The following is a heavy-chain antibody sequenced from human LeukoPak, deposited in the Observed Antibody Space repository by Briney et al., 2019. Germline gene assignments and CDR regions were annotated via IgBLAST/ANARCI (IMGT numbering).Heavy chain of an antibody. CDR3: ARGDRLGSYPSPDAFDI. V-gene: IGHV4-30-2*01. D-gene: IGHD1-26*01. Sequence: SETLSLTCTVSGGSISSGGYYWSWIRQPPGKGLEWIGYIYHSGSTYYNPSLKSRVTISVDRSKNQFSLKLSSVTAADTAVYYCARGDRLGSYPSPDAFDIWGQGTMVTVSS. J-gene: IGHJ3*02. CDR2: IYHSGST. CDR1: GGSISSGGYY.